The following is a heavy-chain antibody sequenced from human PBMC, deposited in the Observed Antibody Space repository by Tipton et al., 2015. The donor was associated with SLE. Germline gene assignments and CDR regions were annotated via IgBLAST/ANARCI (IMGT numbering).Heavy chain of an antibody. CDR3: AGGGGIRFLEWDYYYMDV. V-gene: IGHV4-61*02. D-gene: IGHD3-3*01. CDR1: GGSFTSGTYY. J-gene: IGHJ6*03. CDR2: IYTSGST. Sequence: TLSLTCTVSGGSFTSGTYYWSWIRQPAGKGLEWIGRIYTSGSTNYNPSLKSRVTISVDTSKNQFSLKLSSVTAADTAVYYCAGGGGIRFLEWDYYYMDVWGKGTTVTVSS.